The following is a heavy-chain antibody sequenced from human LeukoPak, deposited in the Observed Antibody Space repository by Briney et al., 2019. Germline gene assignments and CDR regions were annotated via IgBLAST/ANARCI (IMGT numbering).Heavy chain of an antibody. J-gene: IGHJ5*02. CDR2: ISGTGGST. Sequence: GGSLRLSCAASGFTFSNYAMSWVRQAPGKGLEWVSSISGTGGSTNYADSVKGRFTISRDNSKNTVFLEMDSLRAEDTAVYYCPIRLWTQLWVRTGMTFPWGQGIQVTVSS. CDR1: GFTFSNYA. CDR3: PIRLWTQLWVRTGMTFP. D-gene: IGHD5-18*01. V-gene: IGHV3-23*01.